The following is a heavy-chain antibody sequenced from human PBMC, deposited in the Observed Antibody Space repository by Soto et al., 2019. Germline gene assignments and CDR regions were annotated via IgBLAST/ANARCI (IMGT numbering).Heavy chain of an antibody. J-gene: IGHJ4*02. CDR2: IYHTGST. Sequence: PSETLSLTCTVSGASVSRGDYYCSWIRQPPGKGLEYIAYIYHTGSTNYNPSLKSRVPISLDTPKNQFSLKLTSVTAADTAVYYCVNLAYGAGTYHFDTWGQGTLVTVSS. V-gene: IGHV4-61*08. D-gene: IGHD3-10*01. CDR1: GASVSRGDYY. CDR3: VNLAYGAGTYHFDT.